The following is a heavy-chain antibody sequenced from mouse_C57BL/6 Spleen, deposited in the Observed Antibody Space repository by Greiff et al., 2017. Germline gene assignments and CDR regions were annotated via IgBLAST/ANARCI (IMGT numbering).Heavy chain of an antibody. CDR1: GFTFSSYA. V-gene: IGHV5-9-1*02. CDR3: TRDRYYGSSGDY. J-gene: IGHJ4*01. D-gene: IGHD1-1*01. CDR2: ISSGGDYI. Sequence: EVMLVESGEGLVKPGGSLKLSCAASGFTFSSYAMSWVRQTPEKRLEWVAYISSGGDYIYYADTVKGRFTISRDNARNTLYLQMSSLKAEDTAMYYCTRDRYYGSSGDYWGQGTSVTVSS.